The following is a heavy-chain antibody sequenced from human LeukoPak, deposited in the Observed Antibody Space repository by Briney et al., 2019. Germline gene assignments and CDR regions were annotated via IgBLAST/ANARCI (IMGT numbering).Heavy chain of an antibody. CDR3: ARSHYYDSSGYYYVFDI. CDR1: GYTFTSYG. V-gene: IGHV1-2*02. J-gene: IGHJ3*02. CDR2: INPNSGGT. D-gene: IGHD3-22*01. Sequence: ASVKVSCKASGYTFTSYGISWVRQAPGQGLEWMGWINPNSGGTNYAQKFQGRVTMTRDTSISTAYMELSRLRSDDTAVYYCARSHYYDSSGYYYVFDIWGQGTMVTVSS.